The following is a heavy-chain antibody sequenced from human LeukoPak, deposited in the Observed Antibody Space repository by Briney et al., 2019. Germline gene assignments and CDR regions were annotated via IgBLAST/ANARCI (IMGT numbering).Heavy chain of an antibody. D-gene: IGHD2-15*01. CDR3: ARVRRHVEYSGESFDS. J-gene: IGHJ4*02. Sequence: GGSLRLSCAASGFTFSSYSMNWVRQAPGKGLEWVSYISSSSSIIYYADSVKGRFTISRDNAKNSLYLQMNSLRVEDTAVYYCARVRRHVEYSGESFDSWGQGTLVTVSS. CDR2: ISSSSSII. CDR1: GFTFSSYS. V-gene: IGHV3-48*04.